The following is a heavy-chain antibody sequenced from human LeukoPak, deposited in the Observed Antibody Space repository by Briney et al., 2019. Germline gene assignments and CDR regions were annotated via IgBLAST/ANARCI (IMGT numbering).Heavy chain of an antibody. Sequence: GGSLRLSCAASGFTFSNYAMHWVRQAPGKGLEWVAVISFDATKEYFGKSVKGRFTISRDNSKATLYLQMHRLRIEDTALYFCARFKVGTNTTQRNAFDIWGRGTVVAVSS. V-gene: IGHV3-30*01. D-gene: IGHD1-1*01. J-gene: IGHJ3*02. CDR3: ARFKVGTNTTQRNAFDI. CDR1: GFTFSNYA. CDR2: ISFDATKE.